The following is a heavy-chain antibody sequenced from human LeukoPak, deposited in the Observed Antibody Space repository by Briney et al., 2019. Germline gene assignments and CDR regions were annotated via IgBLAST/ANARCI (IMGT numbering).Heavy chain of an antibody. Sequence: ETLSLTCTVSGYSISSGYYWGWIRQPPGKGLEWVSYISSSNTIYYADSVKGRVTISRDNAKNSLYLLMNSLRAEDTAVYYCARRYGISSYAFDIWGQGTMVTVSS. CDR1: GYSISSGYY. J-gene: IGHJ3*02. CDR3: ARRYGISSYAFDI. V-gene: IGHV3-69-1*02. D-gene: IGHD6-13*01. CDR2: ISSSNTI.